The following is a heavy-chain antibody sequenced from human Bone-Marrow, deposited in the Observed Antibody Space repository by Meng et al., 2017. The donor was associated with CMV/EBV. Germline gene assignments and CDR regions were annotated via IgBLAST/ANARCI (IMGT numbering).Heavy chain of an antibody. CDR1: GGSFSDNY. J-gene: IGHJ6*02. CDR2: INRSGST. V-gene: IGHV4-34*01. Sequence: SETLSLTCAVYGGSFSDNYWSWIRQPPGKGLEWIGEINRSGSTNYNPSLKSRVTISVDTYMNHFSLRLNSVTAADTAVYFCARGGGVCSSTSCYWDDYYYYYGMDVWGQGTTVTVSS. D-gene: IGHD2-2*01. CDR3: ARGGGVCSSTSCYWDDYYYYYGMDV.